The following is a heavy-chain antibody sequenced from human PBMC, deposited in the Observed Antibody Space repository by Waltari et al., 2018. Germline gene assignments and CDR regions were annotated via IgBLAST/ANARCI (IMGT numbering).Heavy chain of an antibody. J-gene: IGHJ4*02. CDR1: GYTFTSYY. CDR3: ARAQTYYYDSSGYYLGLGY. Sequence: QVQLVQSGAEVKKPGASVKVSCKASGYTFTSYYMHWVRQAPGQGLEWMGIINPSGGSTSYAQKFQGRVTMTRDTSTSTVYMELSSLRSEDTAVYYCARAQTYYYDSSGYYLGLGYWGQGTLVTVSS. D-gene: IGHD3-22*01. CDR2: INPSGGST. V-gene: IGHV1-46*01.